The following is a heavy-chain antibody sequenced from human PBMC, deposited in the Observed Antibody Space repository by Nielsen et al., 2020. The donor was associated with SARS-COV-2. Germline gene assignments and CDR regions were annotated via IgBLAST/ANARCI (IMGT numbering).Heavy chain of an antibody. CDR2: IYTSGST. CDR1: GGSISSGSYY. D-gene: IGHD6-13*01. V-gene: IGHV4-61*02. J-gene: IGHJ4*02. CDR3: ARETHDSRWYYYFDY. Sequence: SETLSLTCTVSGGSISSGSYYWSWIRQPAGKGLEWIGRIYTSGSTNYNPSLKSRVTISVDTSKNQFSLKLSSVTAADTAVYYCARETHDSRWYYYFDYWGQGTLVTVSS.